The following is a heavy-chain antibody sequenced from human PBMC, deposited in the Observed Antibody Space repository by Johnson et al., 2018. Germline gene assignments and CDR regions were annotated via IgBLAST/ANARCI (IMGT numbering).Heavy chain of an antibody. CDR2: ISHDGSIK. J-gene: IGHJ1*01. CDR3: ARDRGAVGEYFRH. V-gene: IGHV3-30*03. Sequence: VQLVETGGGVVQPGRSLRLSCAASGFIFSNYGVHWVRQAPGKGLERVAVISHDGSIKYYADSVKGRFTISRDNSKNTLFLQMNSLRAEETAVYYCARDRGAVGEYFRHWGQGTLVTVSS. D-gene: IGHD4-23*01. CDR1: GFIFSNYG.